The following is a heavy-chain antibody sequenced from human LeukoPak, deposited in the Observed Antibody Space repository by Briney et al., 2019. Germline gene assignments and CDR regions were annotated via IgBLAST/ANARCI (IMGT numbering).Heavy chain of an antibody. D-gene: IGHD6-19*01. Sequence: GGSLQISCKGSGSLFTSYWIGWVRQLPGKGLEWMGIIYPGDSNTRYSPSFQGQVTISADKSISTAYLQWSSLKASDTAMYYCARQVAAGDQLDYWGQGTLVTVSS. CDR1: GSLFTSYW. CDR2: IYPGDSNT. J-gene: IGHJ4*02. V-gene: IGHV5-51*01. CDR3: ARQVAAGDQLDY.